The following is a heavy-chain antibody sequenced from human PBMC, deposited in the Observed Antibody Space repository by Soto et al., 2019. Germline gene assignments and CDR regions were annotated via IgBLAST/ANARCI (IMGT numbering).Heavy chain of an antibody. CDR3: AYDSSGSYYVGHDAFDI. J-gene: IGHJ3*02. D-gene: IGHD3-22*01. Sequence: PGGSLRLSCAASGFTFSDYYMSWIRQAPGKGLEWVSYISSSGSTIYYADSVKGRFTISRDNAKNSLYLQMNSLRAEDTAVYYCAYDSSGSYYVGHDAFDIWGQGTMVTVSS. CDR1: GFTFSDYY. CDR2: ISSSGSTI. V-gene: IGHV3-11*01.